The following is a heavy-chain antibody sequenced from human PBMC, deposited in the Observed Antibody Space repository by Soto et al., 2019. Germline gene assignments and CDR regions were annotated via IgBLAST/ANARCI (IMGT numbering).Heavy chain of an antibody. CDR2: IYPGDSDT. J-gene: IGHJ3*02. D-gene: IGHD1-20*01. CDR3: ARHVLNWNDAFDI. V-gene: IGHV5-51*01. Sequence: PGESLKISCKGSGYSFTSYWIGWVRQMPGKGLEWMGIIYPGDSDTRYSPSFQGQVTISADKSISTAYLQWSSLKASDTAMYYCARHVLNWNDAFDIWGQGTMVTVSS. CDR1: GYSFTSYW.